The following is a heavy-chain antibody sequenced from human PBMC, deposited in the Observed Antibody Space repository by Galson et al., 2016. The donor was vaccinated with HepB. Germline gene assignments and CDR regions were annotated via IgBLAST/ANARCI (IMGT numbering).Heavy chain of an antibody. Sequence: SVKVSCKASGYTFTTYYMHWVRQAPGQGLEWMGIITPSGGSTRYPQKFQGRVTMTRDTSTSTVYMELSSLRSEDTAVYYCARGGGTGMVWGSYNWLDPWGQGTLVTVSS. V-gene: IGHV1-46*01. CDR1: GYTFTTYY. J-gene: IGHJ5*02. D-gene: IGHD3-10*01. CDR3: ARGGGTGMVWGSYNWLDP. CDR2: ITPSGGST.